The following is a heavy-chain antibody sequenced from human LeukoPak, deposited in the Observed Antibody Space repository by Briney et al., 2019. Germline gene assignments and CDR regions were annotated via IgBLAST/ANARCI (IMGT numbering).Heavy chain of an antibody. CDR2: IYYSGST. J-gene: IGHJ5*02. CDR1: GGSISSGDYY. Sequence: SETLSLTCTVSGGSISSGDYYWSRIRQPPGTGLEWIGYIYYSGSTYYNPSLKSRVTISVDTSKNQFSLKLSSVTAADTAVYYCARDPGDTAMVHWFDPWGQGTLVTVSS. V-gene: IGHV4-30-4*01. D-gene: IGHD5-18*01. CDR3: ARDPGDTAMVHWFDP.